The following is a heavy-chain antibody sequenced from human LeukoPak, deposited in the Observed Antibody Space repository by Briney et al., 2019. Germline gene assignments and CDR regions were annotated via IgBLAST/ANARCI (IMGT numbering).Heavy chain of an antibody. V-gene: IGHV1-2*02. J-gene: IGHJ6*03. CDR1: GYTFTGYY. Sequence: ASVKVSCXASGYTFTGYYMHWVRQAPGQGLEWMGWINPNSGGTNYAQKFQGRVTMTRDTSISTAYMELSRLRSDDTAVYYCARDYYDSSGDDYYYYMDVWGKRTTVTVSS. D-gene: IGHD3-22*01. CDR3: ARDYYDSSGDDYYYYMDV. CDR2: INPNSGGT.